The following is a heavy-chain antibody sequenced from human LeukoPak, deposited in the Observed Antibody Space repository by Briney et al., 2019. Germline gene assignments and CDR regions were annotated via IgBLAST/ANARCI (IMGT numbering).Heavy chain of an antibody. CDR1: GGTFSSYA. V-gene: IGHV1-69*13. CDR3: ARDPPTTYYDILTGYSPVPDWFDP. J-gene: IGHJ5*02. D-gene: IGHD3-9*01. Sequence: SVKVSCKASGGTFSSYAISWVRQAPGQGLEWMGGIIPIFGTANYAQKFQGRVTITADESTSTAYMELSSLRSEDTAVYYCARDPPTTYYDILTGYSPVPDWFDPWGQGTLVTVSS. CDR2: IIPIFGTA.